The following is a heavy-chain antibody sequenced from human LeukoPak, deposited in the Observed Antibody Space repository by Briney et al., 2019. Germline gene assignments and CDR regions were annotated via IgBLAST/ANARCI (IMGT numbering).Heavy chain of an antibody. CDR1: GFTFSSYA. CDR2: ISASGYSP. Sequence: GGSLRLSCAASGFTFSSYAMSWVRQAPGKGLEWVSAISASGYSPYYADSVRGRFTISRDNSKKTLYLQMNSLRAEDTAIFYCAKDVYNWNFYFDYWGQGTLVTVSS. CDR3: AKDVYNWNFYFDY. V-gene: IGHV3-23*01. D-gene: IGHD1-7*01. J-gene: IGHJ4*02.